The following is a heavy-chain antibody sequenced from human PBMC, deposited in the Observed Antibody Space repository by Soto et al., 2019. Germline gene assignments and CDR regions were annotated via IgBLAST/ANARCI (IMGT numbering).Heavy chain of an antibody. CDR1: GFTFSSYA. J-gene: IGHJ4*02. D-gene: IGHD6-6*01. V-gene: IGHV3-30*03. Sequence: GGSLRLSXAASGFTFSSYAMHWARQAPGKGLEWVTVISIRGGDEYYAESVRGRFTISRDDSKNTLYLQMDSLRVEDTAVYYCARGTIVARQHLDYWGQGTLVTVSS. CDR2: ISIRGGDE. CDR3: ARGTIVARQHLDY.